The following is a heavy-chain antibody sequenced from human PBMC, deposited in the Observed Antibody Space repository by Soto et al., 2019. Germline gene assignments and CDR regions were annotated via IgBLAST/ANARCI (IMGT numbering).Heavy chain of an antibody. CDR2: IYSGGST. D-gene: IGHD6-19*01. J-gene: IGHJ4*02. Sequence: GGSLRLSCASSGFTVSSNYMSWVRQAPGKGLEWVSVIYSGGSTYYADSVKARFTISRDNSRNTVYLQMHSLRVEDTAVYYCAKDRRAVTGNMSEYWGQGTLVPVYS. V-gene: IGHV3-53*01. CDR3: AKDRRAVTGNMSEY. CDR1: GFTVSSNY.